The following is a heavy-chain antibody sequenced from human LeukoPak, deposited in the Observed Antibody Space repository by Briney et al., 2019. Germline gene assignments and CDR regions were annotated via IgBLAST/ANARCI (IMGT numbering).Heavy chain of an antibody. V-gene: IGHV1-69*13. J-gene: IGHJ6*03. CDR1: GGTFSSYA. CDR2: IIPIFGTA. D-gene: IGHD2-2*01. CDR3: ARGGYQLLLYYYYVDV. Sequence: GASVKVSCKASGGTFSSYAISWVRQAPGQGLEWMGGIIPIFGTANYAQKFQGRVTITADESTSTAYMELSSLRSEDTAVYYCARGGYQLLLYYYYVDVWGKGTTVTVSS.